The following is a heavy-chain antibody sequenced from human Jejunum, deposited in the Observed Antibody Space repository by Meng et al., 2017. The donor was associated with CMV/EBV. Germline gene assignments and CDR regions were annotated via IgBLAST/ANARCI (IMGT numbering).Heavy chain of an antibody. Sequence: VSGGSVSGASYYWSWIRQPPGKGLEWIAYIYSSEITDYNPSLKSRVTISLDTSKNQFSLKLSSVTTADTALYYCAWGPNMYFFDYWGQGILVTVSS. CDR2: IYSSEIT. CDR3: AWGPNMYFFDY. J-gene: IGHJ4*02. CDR1: GGSVSGASYY. V-gene: IGHV4-61*01. D-gene: IGHD3-16*01.